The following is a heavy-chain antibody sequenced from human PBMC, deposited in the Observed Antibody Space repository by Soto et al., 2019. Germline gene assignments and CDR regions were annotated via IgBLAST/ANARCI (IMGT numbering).Heavy chain of an antibody. CDR3: AHTPFFGDKLEY. Sequence: QITLKESGPTLVKPTQTLTLTCTFSGFSLNTGGVGVAWIRQPPGKALEWLAVIYWDDDKRCSPSLKSRLTITKDTSKNQVVLTMTNMDPVDTATYYCAHTPFFGDKLEYWGQGTLVIVSS. J-gene: IGHJ4*02. CDR1: GFSLNTGGVG. V-gene: IGHV2-5*02. D-gene: IGHD2-21*01. CDR2: IYWDDDK.